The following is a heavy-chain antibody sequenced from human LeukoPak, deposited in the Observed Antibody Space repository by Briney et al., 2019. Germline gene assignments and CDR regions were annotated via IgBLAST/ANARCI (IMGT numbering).Heavy chain of an antibody. CDR2: IGHSGNTI. Sequence: GGSLRLSCAASVFTFRGYIMNCGRQAPGKGMGWVSFIGHSGNTIYYADSVKGRFTVYRDSAKNSLYLQMNSLRAEDTAVYYCARDQWLDYWGRGTLVTVSS. J-gene: IGHJ4*02. V-gene: IGHV3-48*01. CDR1: VFTFRGYI. CDR3: ARDQWLDY. D-gene: IGHD6-19*01.